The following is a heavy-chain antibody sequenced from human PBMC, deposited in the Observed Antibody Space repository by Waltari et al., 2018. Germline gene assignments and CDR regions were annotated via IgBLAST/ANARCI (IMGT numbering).Heavy chain of an antibody. V-gene: IGHV1-2*06. J-gene: IGHJ4*02. CDR2: INPNNGDT. CDR3: ATTGDLYYENSRYGLLGY. Sequence: QVQLVQSGAEVKKPGASVKVSCKASGYSFNDYYIYWVRQAPGQGLDWMGRINPNNGDTAYEQRFQGSVTMTRDTSISTAYMELSSLTSDDTAVYYCATTGDLYYENSRYGLLGYWGQGTRVTVSS. CDR1: GYSFNDYY. D-gene: IGHD3-22*01.